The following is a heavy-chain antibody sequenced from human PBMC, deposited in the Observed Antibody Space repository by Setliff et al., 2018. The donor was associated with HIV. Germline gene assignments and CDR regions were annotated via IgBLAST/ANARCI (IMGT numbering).Heavy chain of an antibody. V-gene: IGHV4-34*01. D-gene: IGHD6-13*01. CDR1: GGSFSGYY. CDR2: INHSGST. CDR3: ARRFYGSIAAASDFDC. Sequence: SETLSLTCAVYGGSFSGYYWTWIRQPPGRGLEWIGEINHSGSTNYNPSLKSRVTMSVDTSKNQFSLTLSSVTAADTAVYYCARRFYGSIAAASDFDCWGQGTLVTVSS. J-gene: IGHJ4*02.